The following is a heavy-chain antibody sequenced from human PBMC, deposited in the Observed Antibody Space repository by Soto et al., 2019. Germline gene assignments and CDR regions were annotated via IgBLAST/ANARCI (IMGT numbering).Heavy chain of an antibody. CDR1: GFTFSNYG. CDR2: IWYDGSNR. Sequence: QVPLVESGGGVVQPGTSLRLSCAASGFTFSNYGMHWVRQAPGKGLEWVAIIWYDGSNRYYPDSVKGRFSISRDNSKNAVYFQMNSLRAEDTAVYYCARDAQALATNSWFDPWGQGTLVTVFS. CDR3: ARDAQALATNSWFDP. V-gene: IGHV3-33*01. J-gene: IGHJ5*02.